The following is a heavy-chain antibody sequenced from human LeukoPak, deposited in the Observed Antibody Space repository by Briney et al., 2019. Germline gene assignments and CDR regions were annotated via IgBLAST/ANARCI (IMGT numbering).Heavy chain of an antibody. J-gene: IGHJ3*02. CDR3: ARDSGLYYYDSSGPNDAFDI. Sequence: ASVKVSCKSSVYTFTGSYMHWVRQAPGQGLEWMGLINPNSGGTNYAQKFQGRVTMTRDTSISTAYMELSRLRSDDTAVYYCARDSGLYYYDSSGPNDAFDIWGQGTMVTVSS. CDR2: INPNSGGT. CDR1: VYTFTGSY. V-gene: IGHV1-2*02. D-gene: IGHD3-22*01.